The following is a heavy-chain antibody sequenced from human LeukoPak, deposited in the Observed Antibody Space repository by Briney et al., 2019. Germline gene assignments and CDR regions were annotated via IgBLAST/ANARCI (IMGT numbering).Heavy chain of an antibody. Sequence: GGSLRLSCAASGFTFSSYSMNWVRQAPGKGLEWVSFISSSSGYIYYADSVKGRFTISRDNAKNSLYLQMNSLRAEDTAVYYCATAADYDILTGYGHFDYWGQGTLVTVSS. CDR2: ISSSSGYI. V-gene: IGHV3-21*01. CDR3: ATAADYDILTGYGHFDY. D-gene: IGHD3-9*01. CDR1: GFTFSSYS. J-gene: IGHJ4*02.